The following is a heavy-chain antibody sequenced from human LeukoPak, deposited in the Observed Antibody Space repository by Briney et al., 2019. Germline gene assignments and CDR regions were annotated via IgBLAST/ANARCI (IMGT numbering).Heavy chain of an antibody. CDR3: ARDVWYSSSSS. D-gene: IGHD6-6*01. CDR1: GFTFSSNW. J-gene: IGHJ4*02. CDR2: IKQDGSGK. Sequence: GGSLRLSWAASGFTFSSNWMSWVRQAPGKGLEWVANIKQDGSGKYYVDSVKGRFTISRDNSKNTLYLQMNSLRAEDTAVYYCARDVWYSSSSSWGQGTLVTVSS. V-gene: IGHV3-7*03.